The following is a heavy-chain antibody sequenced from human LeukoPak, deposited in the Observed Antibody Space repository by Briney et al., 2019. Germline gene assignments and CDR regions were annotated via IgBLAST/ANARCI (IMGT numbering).Heavy chain of an antibody. CDR2: INSRSSAI. Sequence: GGSLRLSCAASGFTFSSYSMNWVRQAPGKGLEWLSYINSRSSAIYYADSVKGRFTMSRDNAKNSVYLQMSSLRDEDTAVYYCAGASWFGEWVRWGQGTLVTVSS. J-gene: IGHJ4*02. CDR3: AGASWFGEWVR. D-gene: IGHD3-10*01. V-gene: IGHV3-48*02. CDR1: GFTFSSYS.